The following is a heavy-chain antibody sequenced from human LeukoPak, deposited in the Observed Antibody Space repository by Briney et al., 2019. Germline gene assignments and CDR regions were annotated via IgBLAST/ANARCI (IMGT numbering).Heavy chain of an antibody. CDR1: GYTFTSSD. V-gene: IGHV1-8*01. J-gene: IGHJ5*02. Sequence: ASVKASCKASGYTFTSSDINWVRQAPGQRLERMGWMNPNSGNTGYAQKFQGRVTMTRNTSISTAYMELSSLRSEDTAVYYCARSTIAARRWFDPWGQGTLVTVSS. D-gene: IGHD6-6*01. CDR2: MNPNSGNT. CDR3: ARSTIAARRWFDP.